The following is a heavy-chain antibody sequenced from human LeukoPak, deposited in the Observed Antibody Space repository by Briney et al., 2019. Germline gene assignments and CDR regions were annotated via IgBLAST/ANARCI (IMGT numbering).Heavy chain of an antibody. J-gene: IGHJ4*02. Sequence: ASVKVSCKASGHTFTGYYMHWVRQAPGQGLEWMGWINANSGDTNYAQKFQGRVTMTRDTSISTAYMELSRLRSDDTAVYYCARVEFGYYYDSSGYEFDYWGQGTLVTVSS. D-gene: IGHD3-22*01. CDR1: GHTFTGYY. CDR2: INANSGDT. V-gene: IGHV1-2*02. CDR3: ARVEFGYYYDSSGYEFDY.